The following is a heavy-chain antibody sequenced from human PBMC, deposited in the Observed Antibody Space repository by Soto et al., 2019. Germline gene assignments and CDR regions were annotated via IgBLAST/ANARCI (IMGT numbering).Heavy chain of an antibody. V-gene: IGHV3-33*01. CDR2: IWYDGSNK. D-gene: IGHD3-22*01. Sequence: GGSLRLSCAASGFSFSSYGMHWVRQAPDKGLEWVAVIWYDGSNKYYADSVKGRFTISRDNSKNTLYVQMNSLRVEDTAVYYCAREGYDSRNYYYYGMDVWGQGTTVTVSS. CDR1: GFSFSSYG. J-gene: IGHJ6*02. CDR3: AREGYDSRNYYYYGMDV.